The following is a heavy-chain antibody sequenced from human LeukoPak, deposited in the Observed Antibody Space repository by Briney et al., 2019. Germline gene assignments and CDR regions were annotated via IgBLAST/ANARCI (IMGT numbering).Heavy chain of an antibody. CDR1: GFTFSGYV. D-gene: IGHD3-10*01. V-gene: IGHV3-23*01. Sequence: PGGSLRLSCSASGFTFSGYVMTWVRQAPGQGLEWVSAISGSGDDTYYADSVKGRFTISRDNSKNTLYLQMNSLRAEDTAVYYCAKKEAMIRGVPYYYDFWGQGTLVTVSS. CDR3: AKKEAMIRGVPYYYDF. J-gene: IGHJ4*02. CDR2: ISGSGDDT.